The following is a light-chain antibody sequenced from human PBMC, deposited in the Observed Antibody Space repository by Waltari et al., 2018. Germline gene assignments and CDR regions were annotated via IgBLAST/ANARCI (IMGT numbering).Light chain of an antibody. V-gene: IGLV1-40*01. CDR1: SSNIGANYV. J-gene: IGLJ2*01. CDR2: GNS. Sequence: QSVLTQPPSVSGAPGQRVTIPSTGTSSNIGANYVVHWYQQLPGTAPKVLIYGNSNRPSGVPDRFSGSKSGTSASLAISGLQAEDEADYYCQSYDRSLDGYVVFGGGTKLTVL. CDR3: QSYDRSLDGYVV.